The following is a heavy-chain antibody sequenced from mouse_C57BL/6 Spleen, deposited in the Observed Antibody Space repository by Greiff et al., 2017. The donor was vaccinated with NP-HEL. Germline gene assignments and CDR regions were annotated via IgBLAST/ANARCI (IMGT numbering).Heavy chain of an antibody. J-gene: IGHJ3*01. Sequence: QVQLQQSGAELVKPGASVKISCKASGYAFSSYWMNWVKQRPGKGLEWIGQIYPGDGDTNYNGKFKGKATLTADTSSSTAYMQLSSLTSEDSAVYFCARGSSNYVWFAYWGQGTLVTVSA. CDR2: IYPGDGDT. D-gene: IGHD2-5*01. V-gene: IGHV1-80*01. CDR3: ARGSSNYVWFAY. CDR1: GYAFSSYW.